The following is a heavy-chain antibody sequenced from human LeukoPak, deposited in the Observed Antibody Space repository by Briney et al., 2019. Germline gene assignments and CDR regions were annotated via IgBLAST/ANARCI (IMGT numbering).Heavy chain of an antibody. D-gene: IGHD3-22*01. CDR1: GFTFSSCA. V-gene: IGHV3-33*08. CDR3: ARDPGYFHYFDY. J-gene: IGHJ4*02. CDR2: IWYDGSNK. Sequence: GGSLRLSCAASGFTFSSCAMHWVRQAPGKGLEWVAVIWYDGSNKYYADSVKGRFTISRDNSKNTLCLQMNSLRAEDTAVYYCARDPGYFHYFDYWGQGTLVTVSS.